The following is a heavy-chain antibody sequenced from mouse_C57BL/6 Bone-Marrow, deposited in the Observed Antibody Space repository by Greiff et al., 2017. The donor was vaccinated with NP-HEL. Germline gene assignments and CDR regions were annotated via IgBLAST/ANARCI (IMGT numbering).Heavy chain of an antibody. V-gene: IGHV1-55*01. D-gene: IGHD1-1*01. CDR3: AREGITTVVATYYFDY. Sequence: VQLQQPGAELVKPGASVKMSCKASGYTFTSYWITWVKQRPGQGLEWIGDIYPGSGSTNYNEKFKSKATLTVDTSSSTAYMQLSSLTPEDSAVYYCAREGITTVVATYYFDYWGQGTTLTVSS. J-gene: IGHJ2*01. CDR2: IYPGSGST. CDR1: GYTFTSYW.